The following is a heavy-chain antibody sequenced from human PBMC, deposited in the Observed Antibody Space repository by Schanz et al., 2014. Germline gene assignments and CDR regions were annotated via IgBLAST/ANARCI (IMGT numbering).Heavy chain of an antibody. J-gene: IGHJ6*02. CDR1: GGSISSGGYS. Sequence: QVQLQESGPGLVKPSQTLSLTCAVSGGSISSGGYSWSWIRQPPGKGLEWFGDIFFRGSTYYNQSPKSRVTISLGTPKTQFSVRHPSVTAADTAVYYCYGMDVWGQGTTVTVSS. CDR2: IFFRGST. CDR3: YGMDV. V-gene: IGHV4-30-4*07.